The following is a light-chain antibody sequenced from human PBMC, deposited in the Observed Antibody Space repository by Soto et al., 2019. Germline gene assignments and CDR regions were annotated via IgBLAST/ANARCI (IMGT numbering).Light chain of an antibody. CDR2: DVS. CDR1: QSISVS. V-gene: IGKV1-5*01. Sequence: DIQMPQSPSSLSASVGDRATITCGARQSISVSLAWYQQKPGKAPNLLISDVSSLESGVPSRFSGSGSATEFTLTISGLQPDDFATYYCPQYKDSMWTFGQGTKVDIK. CDR3: PQYKDSMWT. J-gene: IGKJ1*01.